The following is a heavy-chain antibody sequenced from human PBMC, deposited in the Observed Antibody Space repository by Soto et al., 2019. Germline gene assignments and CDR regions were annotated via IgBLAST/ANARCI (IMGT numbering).Heavy chain of an antibody. CDR2: IWFDGNKQ. Sequence: HPGGSLRLSCAASGFTFGNYGMHWVRQAPGKGLEWVAVIWFDGNKQHYADSVKGRFTISRDNSKNTLYVQMTSLRAKDTAVYYCARGLQSLFDYWGQGTLVTVSS. CDR1: GFTFGNYG. CDR3: ARGLQSLFDY. V-gene: IGHV3-33*01. J-gene: IGHJ4*02.